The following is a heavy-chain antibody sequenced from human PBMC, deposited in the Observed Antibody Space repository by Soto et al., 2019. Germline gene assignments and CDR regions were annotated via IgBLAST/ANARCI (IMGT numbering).Heavy chain of an antibody. D-gene: IGHD5-12*01. Sequence: GGSLRLSCAASGFTFISYAMSWVRQAPGKGLEWVSAISGSGGSTYYADSVKGRFTISRDNSKNTLYLQMNSLRAEETAVYYCAKEVKGNGYDPAPFDYWGQGTLATVSS. CDR3: AKEVKGNGYDPAPFDY. CDR1: GFTFISYA. J-gene: IGHJ4*02. V-gene: IGHV3-23*01. CDR2: ISGSGGST.